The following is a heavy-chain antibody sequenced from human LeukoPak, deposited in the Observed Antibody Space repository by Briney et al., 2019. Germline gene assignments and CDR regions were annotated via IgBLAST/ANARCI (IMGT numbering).Heavy chain of an antibody. CDR1: GGSISSYY. Sequence: SETLSLTCTVSGGSISSYYWSWIRQPAGKGLEWIGRIYTSGSTNYNPSLKSRVTMSVDTSKNQFSLKLSSVTAADTAVYYCARGGYCSSTSCQLFDYWGQGTLVTVSS. V-gene: IGHV4-4*07. CDR3: ARGGYCSSTSCQLFDY. CDR2: IYTSGST. D-gene: IGHD2-2*01. J-gene: IGHJ4*02.